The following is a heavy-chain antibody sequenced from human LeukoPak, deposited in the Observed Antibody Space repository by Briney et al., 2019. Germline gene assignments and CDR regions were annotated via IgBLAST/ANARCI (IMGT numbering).Heavy chain of an antibody. D-gene: IGHD3-16*01. Sequence: SSETLSLTCTVSGCSVSNYYWSWIRQSPGKGLEWIGYIFYTGSTNSNPSLKSRVTISMDTSKNQFSLKLTSVTAADTALYYCPRDRNPANNDYYVWGPFDTWGQGTVVSVSS. CDR2: IFYTGST. CDR1: GCSVSNYY. J-gene: IGHJ3*02. V-gene: IGHV4-59*02. CDR3: PRDRNPANNDYYVWGPFDT.